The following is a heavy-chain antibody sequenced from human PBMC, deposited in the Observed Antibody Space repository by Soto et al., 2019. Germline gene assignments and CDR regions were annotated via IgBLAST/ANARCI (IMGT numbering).Heavy chain of an antibody. Sequence: ASVKVSCKASGFTFTSSAVQWVRQARGQRLEWMGWISAYNGNTNYAQKLQGRVTMTTDTSTSTAYMELRSLRSDDTAVYYCARVAGRGYFDYWGQGTLVTVSS. CDR2: ISAYNGNT. D-gene: IGHD6-19*01. V-gene: IGHV1-18*01. CDR3: ARVAGRGYFDY. J-gene: IGHJ4*02. CDR1: GFTFTSSA.